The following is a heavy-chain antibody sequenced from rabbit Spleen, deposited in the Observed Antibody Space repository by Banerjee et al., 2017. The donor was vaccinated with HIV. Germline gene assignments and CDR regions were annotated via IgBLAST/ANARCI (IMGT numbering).Heavy chain of an antibody. CDR3: AREVLYAAYAGFGGATICYFGL. CDR1: GISVGISDY. V-gene: IGHV1S45*01. CDR2: IYTDVSNT. J-gene: IGHJ4*01. Sequence: QQQLEESGGGLVKPGGTLTLTCKASGISVGISDYMCWVRQAPGKGLEWIACIYTDVSNTYYANWAKGRFTISTTSSTTVTMQMTSLTAADTATYFCAREVLYAAYAGFGGATICYFGLWGQGTLVTVS. D-gene: IGHD4-2*01.